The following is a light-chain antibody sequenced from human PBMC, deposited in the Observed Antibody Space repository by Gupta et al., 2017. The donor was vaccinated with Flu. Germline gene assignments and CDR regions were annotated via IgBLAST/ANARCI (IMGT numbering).Light chain of an antibody. J-gene: IGKJ4*01. CDR3: QQRSNWPPLT. Sequence: DIVLTQSPSTLSLSPGERATLSCRASQSVSSYLAWYQQKPGQAPRLLIYDASNSATGIPARFSGSGSGTDFTLPISSLVPEDFAVYYCQQRSNWPPLTFGGGTKVEIK. V-gene: IGKV3-11*01. CDR1: QSVSSY. CDR2: DAS.